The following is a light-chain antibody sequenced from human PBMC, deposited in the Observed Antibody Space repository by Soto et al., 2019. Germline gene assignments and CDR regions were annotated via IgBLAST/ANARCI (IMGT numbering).Light chain of an antibody. CDR2: AAS. J-gene: IGKJ4*01. V-gene: IGKV1-39*01. CDR1: QSISSY. Sequence: DIQMTQSPSSLSASVGVRVTITCRASQSISSYLNWYQQKPGKAPKLLIYAASSLQSGVPSRFSGSGSGTEFTLTISSLQPEDFATFYCQQSYSTVLTFGGGTKVDIK. CDR3: QQSYSTVLT.